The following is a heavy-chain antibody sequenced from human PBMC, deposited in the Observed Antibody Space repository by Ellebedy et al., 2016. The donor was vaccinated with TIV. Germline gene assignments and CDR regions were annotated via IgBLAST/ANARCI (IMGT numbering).Heavy chain of an antibody. V-gene: IGHV3-74*01. Sequence: PGGSLRLSCAASGFTFSSYWMYWVRQAPGKGLVWVSRIKSDGSSTSYADSVKGRFTISRDNPKNSMYLQMDSLRAEDTGVYYCARGLFGSGRYSCDYWGQGTLVIVSS. D-gene: IGHD3-10*01. CDR2: IKSDGSST. J-gene: IGHJ4*02. CDR1: GFTFSSYW. CDR3: ARGLFGSGRYSCDY.